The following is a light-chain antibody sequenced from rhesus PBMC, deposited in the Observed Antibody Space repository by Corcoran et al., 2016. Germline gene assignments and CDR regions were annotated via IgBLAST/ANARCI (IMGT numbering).Light chain of an antibody. V-gene: IGKV1S14*01. Sequence: DIQMTQSPSSLSASVGDTVTITFRASQGISPYLAWYQQKPGKAPRPLIYYASNLESGVPSRFSGSGSGTDFTLTISRLHPEDFAIYYCQQHNIYPFTFGPGTKLDIK. CDR3: QQHNIYPFT. CDR2: YAS. J-gene: IGKJ3*01. CDR1: QGISPY.